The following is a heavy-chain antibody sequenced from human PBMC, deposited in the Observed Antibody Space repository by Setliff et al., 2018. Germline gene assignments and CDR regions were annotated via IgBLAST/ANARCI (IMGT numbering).Heavy chain of an antibody. CDR1: DYILTSYG. V-gene: IGHV1-18*01. Sequence: ASVKVSCKASDYILTSYGISWVRQAPGQGLEWMAYINAYNGDTYYAENLQVRVTVSTDTSTTTTYMELRNLRSDDTAVYYCARDADNYDTSENPIFDYWSQGTLVTVSS. D-gene: IGHD3-22*01. J-gene: IGHJ4*02. CDR2: INAYNGDT. CDR3: ARDADNYDTSENPIFDY.